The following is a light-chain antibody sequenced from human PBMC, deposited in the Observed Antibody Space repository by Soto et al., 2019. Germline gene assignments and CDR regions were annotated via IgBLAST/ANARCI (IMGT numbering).Light chain of an antibody. Sequence: QSVLTQPPSASGTPGQRVSMSCSGSSSNIGSNTVNWYQQFPGTAPKLLIYYNNQRPSGVPDRFSGSKSGTSASLAISGLQSDDEADYYCSPWDDSLNAVLFGGWTKLTVL. CDR1: SSNIGSNT. J-gene: IGLJ2*01. CDR2: YNN. V-gene: IGLV1-44*01. CDR3: SPWDDSLNAVL.